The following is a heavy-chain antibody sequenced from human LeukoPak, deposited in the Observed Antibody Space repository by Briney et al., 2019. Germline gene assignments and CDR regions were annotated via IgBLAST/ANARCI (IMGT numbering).Heavy chain of an antibody. CDR3: ARGGRRNNHWFAP. CDR1: GGSFSGYY. V-gene: IGHV4-34*01. J-gene: IGHJ5*02. CDR2: INHSGST. Sequence: SETLSLTCAVYGGSFSGYYWSWIRQPPGKGLEWIGEINHSGSTNYNPSLKSRVTISVDTSKNQFSLKLSSVTAADTAVYYCARGGRRNNHWFAPWGQGTLVTVSS. D-gene: IGHD1/OR15-1a*01.